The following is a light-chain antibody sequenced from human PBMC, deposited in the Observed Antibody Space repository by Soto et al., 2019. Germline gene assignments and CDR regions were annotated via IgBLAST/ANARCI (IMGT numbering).Light chain of an antibody. CDR1: QSISSW. Sequence: DIQLTQSPSSLSASVGDRVTITCLASQSISSWLAWYQQKPGKAPKLLIYKASSLESGVPSRFSGSLSGTECTLTISSLQPDDVSTYYCQQYDSYPWTLGQGTKVDIK. CDR3: QQYDSYPWT. V-gene: IGKV1-5*03. J-gene: IGKJ1*01. CDR2: KAS.